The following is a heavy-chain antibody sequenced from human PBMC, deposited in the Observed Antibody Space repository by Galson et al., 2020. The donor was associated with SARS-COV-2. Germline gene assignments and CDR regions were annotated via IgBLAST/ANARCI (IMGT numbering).Heavy chain of an antibody. J-gene: IGHJ5*02. CDR3: ARGNVTVSDAQMYNWFDP. D-gene: IGHD4-4*01. CDR2: ISRDVETT. Sequence: GESLKISCAASGFTFENYAMHLVRQAPGKVLEYVSVISRDVETTYYAKSRKDRFTISRDNSKNILLLQLGSLREEDTAVYFCARGNVTVSDAQMYNWFDPWGQGTLVTVSS. CDR1: GFTFENYA. V-gene: IGHV3-64*01.